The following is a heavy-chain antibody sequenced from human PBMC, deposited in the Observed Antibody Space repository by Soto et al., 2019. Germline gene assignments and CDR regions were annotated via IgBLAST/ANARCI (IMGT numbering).Heavy chain of an antibody. CDR3: ARHDSAMAHDY. D-gene: IGHD2-21*01. CDR1: GYSFTNYW. J-gene: IGHJ4*02. CDR2: IYPADSDT. Sequence: GESLKISCDGFGYSFTNYWIAWVRQMPGKGLEWMGIIYPADSDTRYSPSFQGQVTISADKSTSTAYLQWRSLKASDTAMYYCARHDSAMAHDYWGQGTLVTVSS. V-gene: IGHV5-51*01.